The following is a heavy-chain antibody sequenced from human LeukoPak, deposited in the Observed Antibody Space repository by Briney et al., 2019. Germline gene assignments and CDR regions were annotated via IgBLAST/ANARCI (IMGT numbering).Heavy chain of an antibody. J-gene: IGHJ4*02. CDR1: GFTFSSYG. V-gene: IGHV3-30*18. Sequence: GGSLRLSCAASGFTFSSYGMHWVRQAPGKGLEWVAVISYDGSYEFYAESVKGRFTISRDNSKNTLYLQMNSLSDEDTAVYYCAKVPGSESYIDFWGQGTLVTVSS. D-gene: IGHD1-26*01. CDR2: ISYDGSYE. CDR3: AKVPGSESYIDF.